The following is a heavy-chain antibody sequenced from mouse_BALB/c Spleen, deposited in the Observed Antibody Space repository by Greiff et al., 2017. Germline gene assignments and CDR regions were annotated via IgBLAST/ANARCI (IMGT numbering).Heavy chain of an antibody. CDR2: ISTYYGDA. CDR3: AASRYYYGSSYGFDY. J-gene: IGHJ2*01. D-gene: IGHD1-1*01. CDR1: GYTFTDYA. V-gene: IGHV1S137*01. Sequence: VQLQQSGAELVRPGVSVKISCKGSGYTFTDYAMHWVKQSHAKSLEWIGVISTYYGDASYNQKFKGKATMTVDKSSSTAYMELARLTSEDSAIYYCAASRYYYGSSYGFDYWGQGTTLTVSS.